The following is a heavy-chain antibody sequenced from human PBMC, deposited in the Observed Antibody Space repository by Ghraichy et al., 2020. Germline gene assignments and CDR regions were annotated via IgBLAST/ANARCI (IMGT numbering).Heavy chain of an antibody. CDR3: AKVHTSGWYQVKSGPFDY. D-gene: IGHD6-13*01. CDR1: GFTFSSYA. J-gene: IGHJ4*02. Sequence: GSLRLSCAASGFTFSSYAMSWVRQAPGKGLESVSSISGSGISTYYADSVKGRFTISRDNSKNTLYLQMNSLRSEDTAVYYCAKVHTSGWYQVKSGPFDYWGQGILATVSS. CDR2: ISGSGIST. V-gene: IGHV3-23*01.